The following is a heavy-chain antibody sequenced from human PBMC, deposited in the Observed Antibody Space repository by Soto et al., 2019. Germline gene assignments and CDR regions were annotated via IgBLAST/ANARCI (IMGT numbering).Heavy chain of an antibody. CDR3: ARDSPYYDILTGATGAFDI. J-gene: IGHJ3*02. CDR1: GGSISSYY. D-gene: IGHD3-9*01. Sequence: QVQLQESGPGLVKPSETLSLTCTVSGGSISSYYWSWIRQPPGKGLEWIGYIYYSGSTNYNPSLNGRVPISVCTSKNQFSLKLSSVTAADTAVYYCARDSPYYDILTGATGAFDIWGQGTMVTVSS. CDR2: IYYSGST. V-gene: IGHV4-59*01.